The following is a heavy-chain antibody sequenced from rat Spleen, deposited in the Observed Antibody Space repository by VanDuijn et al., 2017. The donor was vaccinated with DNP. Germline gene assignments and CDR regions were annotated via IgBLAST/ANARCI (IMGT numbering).Heavy chain of an antibody. CDR1: GYSITSNY. CDR2: INYSGST. J-gene: IGHJ3*01. Sequence: EVQLQESGPGLVKPSQSLSLTCSVTGYSITSNYWGWIRNFPGNKMEWMGYINYSGSTGYNPSLKSRISITRNTSKNQFFLQLNSVTTEDTATYYCATARITMMVTRFAYWGQGTLVTVSS. D-gene: IGHD1-12*03. CDR3: ATARITMMVTRFAY. V-gene: IGHV3-1*01.